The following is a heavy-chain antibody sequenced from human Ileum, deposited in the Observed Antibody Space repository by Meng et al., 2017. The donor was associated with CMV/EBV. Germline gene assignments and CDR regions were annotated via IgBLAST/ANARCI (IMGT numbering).Heavy chain of an antibody. CDR2: SSHSGNT. D-gene: IGHD1-26*01. CDR3: ARGRDFWWEMDY. J-gene: IGHJ4*02. CDR1: SGSFSDFF. Sequence: QGRLNPWGAGLWKPSETLSLTCAVYSGSFSDFFWGWIRQPPGKGLEWIGESSHSGNTKYNPSLKSRVTISVDASKNQFSLNMRSVTAADTAVYYCARGRDFWWEMDYTGQGTLVTVSS. V-gene: IGHV4-34*01.